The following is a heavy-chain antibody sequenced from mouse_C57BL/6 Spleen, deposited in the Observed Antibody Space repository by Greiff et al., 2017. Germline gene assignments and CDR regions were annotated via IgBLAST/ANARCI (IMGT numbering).Heavy chain of an antibody. V-gene: IGHV1-52*01. CDR1: GYTFTSYW. Sequence: QVQLQQSGAELVRPGSSVKLSCKASGYTFTSYWMHWVKQRPIQGLEWIGNIDPSDSETHYNQKFKDKATLTVDKSSSTAYMQLSSLTSEDSAVYYCAMPAYYYGSSSWFAYWGQGTLVTVSA. J-gene: IGHJ3*01. CDR2: IDPSDSET. CDR3: AMPAYYYGSSSWFAY. D-gene: IGHD1-1*01.